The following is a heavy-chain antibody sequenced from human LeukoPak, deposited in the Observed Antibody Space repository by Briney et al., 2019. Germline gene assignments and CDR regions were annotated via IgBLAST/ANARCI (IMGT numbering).Heavy chain of an antibody. D-gene: IGHD3-22*01. Sequence: GGSLRLSCAASGFTFDDYAMHWVRQAPGKGLEWVSLISWDGGSTYYADSVKGRFTISRDNSKNSLYLQMNSLRAEDTAVYYCARAYTDSSGYYPDYWGQGTLVTVSS. CDR1: GFTFDDYA. CDR3: ARAYTDSSGYYPDY. V-gene: IGHV3-43D*03. CDR2: ISWDGGST. J-gene: IGHJ4*02.